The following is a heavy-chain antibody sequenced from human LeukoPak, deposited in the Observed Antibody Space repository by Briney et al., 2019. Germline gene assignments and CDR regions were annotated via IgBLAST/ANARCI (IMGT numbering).Heavy chain of an antibody. Sequence: PSETLSLTCTVSGGSISSYYWSWIRQPPGKGLEWIGEINHSGRAKYNPSLKSRVTISVDTSKNQFSLKLNSVTAADTAVYYCARDHFRVGCSTTSCYGVDPWGQGTLVTVSS. CDR1: GGSISSYY. D-gene: IGHD2-2*01. V-gene: IGHV4-59*12. J-gene: IGHJ5*02. CDR3: ARDHFRVGCSTTSCYGVDP. CDR2: INHSGRA.